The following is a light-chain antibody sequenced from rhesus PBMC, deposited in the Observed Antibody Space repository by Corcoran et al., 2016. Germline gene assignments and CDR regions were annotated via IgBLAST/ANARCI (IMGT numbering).Light chain of an antibody. Sequence: DIQMTQSPSALSASVGDRVTISCRASQNIYSNLAWYQQKPGKALKLLIYAASSLQTGIPSRFSGSGSGTDFTRTISSLQPEDSAAYYCQHYYDNPPLTFGGGTKVELK. CDR3: QHYYDNPPLT. CDR1: QNIYSN. CDR2: AAS. J-gene: IGKJ4*01. V-gene: IGKV1S12*01.